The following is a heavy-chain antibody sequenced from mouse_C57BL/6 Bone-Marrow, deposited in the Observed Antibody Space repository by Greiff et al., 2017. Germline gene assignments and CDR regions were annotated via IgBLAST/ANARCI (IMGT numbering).Heavy chain of an antibody. CDR3: ARQITTVVAHYYAMDY. V-gene: IGHV5-6*01. Sequence: EVKLVESGGDLVKPGGSLKLSCAASGFTFSSYGMSWVRQTPDKRLEWVATISSGGSYTYYPDSVKGRFTISRDNAKNTLYLQMISVKSEDTAMDYCARQITTVVAHYYAMDYWGQGTSVTVSS. J-gene: IGHJ4*01. D-gene: IGHD1-1*01. CDR2: ISSGGSYT. CDR1: GFTFSSYG.